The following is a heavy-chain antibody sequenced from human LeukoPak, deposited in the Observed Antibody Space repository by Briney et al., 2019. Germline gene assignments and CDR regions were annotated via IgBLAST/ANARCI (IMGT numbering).Heavy chain of an antibody. Sequence: PGRSLRLSCAASGXTFSSYGVHWVRQAPGKGLEWVAVISYDGSNKYYADSVKGRFTISRDNSKNTLYLQMNSLRAEDTAVYYCAKDREAAAGRDEFDYWGQGNLVTVSS. CDR1: GXTFSSYG. J-gene: IGHJ4*02. V-gene: IGHV3-30*18. CDR3: AKDREAAAGRDEFDY. D-gene: IGHD6-13*01. CDR2: ISYDGSNK.